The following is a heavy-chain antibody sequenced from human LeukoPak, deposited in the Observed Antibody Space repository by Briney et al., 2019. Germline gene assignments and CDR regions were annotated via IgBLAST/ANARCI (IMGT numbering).Heavy chain of an antibody. V-gene: IGHV4-59*08. CDR2: IYYSGST. J-gene: IGHJ3*02. Sequence: PSETLSLTCTVSGGSISSYYWSWIRQPPGKGLEWIGYIYYSGSTNYNPSLKSRVTTSVDTSKNQFSLKLSSVTAADTAVYYCARTVDTAMGDAFDIWGQGTMVTVSS. CDR1: GGSISSYY. CDR3: ARTVDTAMGDAFDI. D-gene: IGHD5-18*01.